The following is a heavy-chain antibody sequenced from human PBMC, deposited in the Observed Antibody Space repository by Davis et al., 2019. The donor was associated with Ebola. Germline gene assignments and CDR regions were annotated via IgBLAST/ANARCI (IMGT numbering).Heavy chain of an antibody. J-gene: IGHJ4*02. CDR3: ARDAGDRAVDY. Sequence: GESLKISCAASGFTFSSYGMHWVRQAPGKGLEWVAVISYDGSNKYYADSVKGRFTISRDNSKNTLYLQMNSLRAEDTAVYYCARDAGDRAVDYWGQGALVTVSS. V-gene: IGHV3-30*03. D-gene: IGHD3-10*01. CDR2: ISYDGSNK. CDR1: GFTFSSYG.